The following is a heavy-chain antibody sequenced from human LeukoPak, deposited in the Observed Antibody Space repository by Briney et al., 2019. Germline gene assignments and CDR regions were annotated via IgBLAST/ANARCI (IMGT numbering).Heavy chain of an antibody. Sequence: GGSLRLSCAASGFTFSSYGMHWVRQAPGKGLEWVAFIRYDGSNKYYADSVKGRFTISRDNSKNTLYLQMNSLRAEDTAIYYCAKAQNWNYADYMDVWGKGTTVTVSS. CDR3: AKAQNWNYADYMDV. CDR2: IRYDGSNK. CDR1: GFTFSSYG. J-gene: IGHJ6*03. V-gene: IGHV3-30*02. D-gene: IGHD1-7*01.